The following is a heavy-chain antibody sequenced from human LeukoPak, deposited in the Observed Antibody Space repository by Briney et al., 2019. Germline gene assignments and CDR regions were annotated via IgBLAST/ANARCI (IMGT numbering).Heavy chain of an antibody. V-gene: IGHV3-73*01. Sequence: GGSLRLSCAASGFTFSGSAMHWVRQASGKGLEWVGRIRSKANSYATAYAASVKGRFTISRDDSKNTAYLQMNSLKTEDTAVYYCARAWTGYPWFDPWGQGTLVTVSS. CDR2: IRSKANSYAT. D-gene: IGHD3/OR15-3a*01. CDR3: ARAWTGYPWFDP. J-gene: IGHJ5*02. CDR1: GFTFSGSA.